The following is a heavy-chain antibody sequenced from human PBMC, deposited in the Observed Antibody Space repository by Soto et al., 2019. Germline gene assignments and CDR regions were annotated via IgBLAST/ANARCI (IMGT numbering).Heavy chain of an antibody. CDR2: ISHDGTNK. J-gene: IGHJ4*02. Sequence: GGSLRLSCGASGFTFSAYGMHWVRQAPGKGLEWVAAISHDGTNKNYGDSVKGRFTISRDNSKKTLYLQMNSLRPEDTALYYCAKDEYYYSRSGYYIFDSWGQGTLVTVSS. CDR3: AKDEYYYSRSGYYIFDS. D-gene: IGHD3-22*01. CDR1: GFTFSAYG. V-gene: IGHV3-30*18.